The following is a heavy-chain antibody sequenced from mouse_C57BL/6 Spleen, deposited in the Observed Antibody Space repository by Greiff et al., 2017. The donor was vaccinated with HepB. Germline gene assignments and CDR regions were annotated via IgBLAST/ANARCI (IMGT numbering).Heavy chain of an antibody. CDR3: TRADCYGISYAMDY. CDR1: GFTFSSYA. J-gene: IGHJ4*01. V-gene: IGHV5-9-1*02. D-gene: IGHD1-1*01. CDR2: ISSGGDYI. Sequence: EVQLVESGAGLVKPGGSLKLSCAASGFTFSSYAMSWVRQTPEKRLEWVAYISSGGDYIYYADTVKGRFTISRDNARNTLYLQMSSLKSEDTAMYYCTRADCYGISYAMDYWGQGTSVTVSS.